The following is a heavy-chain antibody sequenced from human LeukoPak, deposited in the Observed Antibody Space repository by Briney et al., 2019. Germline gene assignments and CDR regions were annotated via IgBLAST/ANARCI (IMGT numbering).Heavy chain of an antibody. J-gene: IGHJ5*02. V-gene: IGHV4-39*07. Sequence: PSETLSLTCTVSGGSISSSSYYWGWIRQPPGKGLEWIGSIYYSGSTYCNPSLKSRVTISVGTSKNQFSLKLSSVTAADTAVYYCARAPVRCSSTSCLPNWFDPWGQGTLVTVSS. CDR1: GGSISSSSYY. D-gene: IGHD2-2*01. CDR2: IYYSGST. CDR3: ARAPVRCSSTSCLPNWFDP.